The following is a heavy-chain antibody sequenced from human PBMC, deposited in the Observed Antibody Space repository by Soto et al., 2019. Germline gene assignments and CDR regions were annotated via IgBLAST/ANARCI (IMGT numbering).Heavy chain of an antibody. CDR2: ISYDGSNK. D-gene: IGHD3-16*01. V-gene: IGHV3-30-3*01. CDR1: GFTFSSYA. Sequence: WGCMRLSCAASGFTFSSYAMHWVRQAPGKGLEWVAVISYDGSNKYYADSVKGRFTISRDNSKNTLYLQMNSLRAEDTAVYYCAQGEMATIDYWGQGTLVTVSS. J-gene: IGHJ4*02. CDR3: AQGEMATIDY.